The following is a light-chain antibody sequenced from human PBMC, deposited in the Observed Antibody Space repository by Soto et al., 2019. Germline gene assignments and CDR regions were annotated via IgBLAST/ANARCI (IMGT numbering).Light chain of an antibody. CDR3: QQYGSSPGT. CDR2: GAS. V-gene: IGKV3-20*01. CDR1: QSVSSSY. Sequence: EIVLTQSPGTLSLSPGERATLSCRASQSVSSSYLAWYQRKPGQAPMLLIYGASSRAPGIPDRFTGSESWTVFTLTISSLELEVFAVYYCQQYGSSPGTFGHGAKVDIK. J-gene: IGKJ1*01.